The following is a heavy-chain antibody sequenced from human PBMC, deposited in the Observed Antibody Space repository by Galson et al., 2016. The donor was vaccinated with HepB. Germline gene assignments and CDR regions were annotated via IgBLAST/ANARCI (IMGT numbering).Heavy chain of an antibody. Sequence: SVKVSCKASGYTFTSFDISWVRQAPTEGLEWMGWISVYNGDTNSAQKLQGRVTMTTDTSTNTAYMELRSMRSDDSAIYFCARHPIPDDAFDLWGQGTMVTVSS. CDR3: ARHPIPDDAFDL. V-gene: IGHV1-18*01. D-gene: IGHD2-21*01. CDR2: ISVYNGDT. J-gene: IGHJ3*01. CDR1: GYTFTSFD.